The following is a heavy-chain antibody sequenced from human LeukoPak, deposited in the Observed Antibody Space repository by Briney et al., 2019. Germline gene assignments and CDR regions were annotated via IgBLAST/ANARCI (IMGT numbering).Heavy chain of an antibody. CDR2: IANDGRDK. J-gene: IGHJ4*02. CDR1: GFTFSSYA. D-gene: IGHD4/OR15-4a*01. CDR3: ARDRSAPAKYDFDN. V-gene: IGHV3-30*04. Sequence: GGSLRLSCEASGFTFSSYAMHWVRQAPGKGLEWVAVIANDGRDKHCADSVKGRFTISRDNSKNTLYLQVNSLRAEDTAVYYCARDRSAPAKYDFDNWGQGTLVTVSS.